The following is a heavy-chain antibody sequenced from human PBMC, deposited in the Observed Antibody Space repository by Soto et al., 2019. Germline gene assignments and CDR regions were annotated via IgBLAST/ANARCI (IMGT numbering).Heavy chain of an antibody. D-gene: IGHD6-13*01. CDR3: VRGTYTGSSWYDFAF. J-gene: IGHJ4*02. CDR2: VNYAGST. V-gene: IGHV4-34*01. Sequence: QVQLHQWGAGLLKPSETLSLTCAVSGGSFSGYFWGWIRQPPGKGLEWIGEVNYAGSTNYTPSHKRRRTMTVEKYHNQASHRLTTVTTAETAVYFYVRGTYTGSSWYDFAFWGQGTLVAVSS. CDR1: GGSFSGYF.